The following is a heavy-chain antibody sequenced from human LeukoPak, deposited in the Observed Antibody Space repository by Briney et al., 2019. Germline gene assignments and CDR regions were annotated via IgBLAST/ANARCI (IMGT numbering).Heavy chain of an antibody. D-gene: IGHD3-22*01. CDR1: GFTFSSYS. CDR2: ISSSSSYI. J-gene: IGHJ4*02. V-gene: IGHV3-21*01. Sequence: PGGSLRLSCAASGFTFSSYSMNWVRQAPGKGLEWVSSISSSSSYIYYADSVKGRFTISRDNAKNSLYLQMNSLRAEDTAVYYCARDQGYYYDSSGYYLDYWGQGTLVTVSS. CDR3: ARDQGYYYDSSGYYLDY.